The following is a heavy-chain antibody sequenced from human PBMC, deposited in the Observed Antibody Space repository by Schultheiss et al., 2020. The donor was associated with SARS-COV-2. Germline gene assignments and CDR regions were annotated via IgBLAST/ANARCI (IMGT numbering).Heavy chain of an antibody. V-gene: IGHV3-53*01. CDR3: AREEDTAMDSYYYYYMDV. J-gene: IGHJ6*03. CDR1: GFTVSSNY. Sequence: GGSLRLSCAASGFTVSSNYMSWVRQAPGKGLEWVSVIYSGGSTYYADSVKGRFTISRDNSKNSLYLQMNSLRAEDTAVYYCAREEDTAMDSYYYYYMDVWGKGTTVTVSS. CDR2: IYSGGST. D-gene: IGHD5-18*01.